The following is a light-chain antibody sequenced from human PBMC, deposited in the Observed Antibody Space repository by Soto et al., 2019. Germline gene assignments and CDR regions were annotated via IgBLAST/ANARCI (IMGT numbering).Light chain of an antibody. Sequence: QSVLTQPASVSGSPGQSITISCTGTSSDIGSYDLVSWYQQHPGTAPKLIIYEVTKRPSGVSNRFSGSKSGNTASLTISGLQAEDEAEYYCSSYTNINTRACVFGTGTKVTVL. CDR3: SSYTNINTRACV. CDR2: EVT. V-gene: IGLV2-14*02. CDR1: SSDIGSYDL. J-gene: IGLJ1*01.